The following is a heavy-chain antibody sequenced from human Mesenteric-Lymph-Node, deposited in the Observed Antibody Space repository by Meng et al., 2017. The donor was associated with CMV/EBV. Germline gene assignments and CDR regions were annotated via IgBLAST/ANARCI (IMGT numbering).Heavy chain of an antibody. CDR2: INPNGGGT. J-gene: IGHJ4*02. D-gene: IGHD1-1*01. CDR3: ARGELDFDY. Sequence: NVSCKSSGYTFSSYYIHWVRQAPGQRLEWMGWINPNGGGTEYTQKFQGRVTMTRDTSISTAYMEVIRLRPDDTAVYYCARGELDFDYWGQGTLVTVSS. V-gene: IGHV1-2*02. CDR1: GYTFSSYY.